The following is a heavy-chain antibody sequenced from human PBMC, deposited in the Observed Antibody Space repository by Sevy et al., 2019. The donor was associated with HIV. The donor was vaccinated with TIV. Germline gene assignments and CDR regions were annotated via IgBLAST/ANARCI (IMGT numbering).Heavy chain of an antibody. D-gene: IGHD2-15*01. CDR3: AKSIVVVVVATQSPFDY. CDR2: ISGSGGST. J-gene: IGHJ4*02. V-gene: IGHV3-23*01. Sequence: GGSLRLSCAASGFTFSSYAMSWVRQAPGKGLEWVSAISGSGGSTYYADSVKGRFTISRDNSKNTLYLQMNSLRAEDTAVYYCAKSIVVVVVATQSPFDYWGQGTLVTVSS. CDR1: GFTFSSYA.